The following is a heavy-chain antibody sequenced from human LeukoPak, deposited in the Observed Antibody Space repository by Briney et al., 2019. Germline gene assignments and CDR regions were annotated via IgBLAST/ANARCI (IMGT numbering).Heavy chain of an antibody. CDR3: ARGTYYYDSSGYSPRSY. CDR2: ISYDGSNK. J-gene: IGHJ4*02. V-gene: IGHV3-30-3*01. D-gene: IGHD3-22*01. CDR1: GFTFSSYA. Sequence: PGGSLRLSCAASGFTFSSYAMHWVRQAPGKGLEWVAVISYDGSNKYYADSVKGRFTISRDNSKNTLYLQMNSLRAEDTAVYYCARGTYYYDSSGYSPRSYWGQGTLVTVSS.